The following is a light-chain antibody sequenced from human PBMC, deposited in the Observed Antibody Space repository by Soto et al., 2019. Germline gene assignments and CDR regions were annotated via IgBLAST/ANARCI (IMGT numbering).Light chain of an antibody. CDR1: QSVDND. J-gene: IGKJ4*01. CDR3: HQYNTWPLT. V-gene: IGKV3D-15*01. Sequence: EIVMTQSPATLSVSPGDRATLSCRASQSVDNDLAWYQQKPGQPPRLLIYDASTRATGIPARFSGSGYGTEFTLTISSLQSEDFAVYYCHQYNTWPLTFGGGTKV. CDR2: DAS.